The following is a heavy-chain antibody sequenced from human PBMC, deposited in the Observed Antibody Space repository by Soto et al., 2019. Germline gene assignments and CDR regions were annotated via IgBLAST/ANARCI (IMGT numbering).Heavy chain of an antibody. V-gene: IGHV3-9*01. CDR2: ISWNSVTI. D-gene: IGHD1-26*01. CDR1: GFNLDYQA. CDR3: VRSSGSQPRAGWFDP. J-gene: IGHJ5*02. Sequence: GCSLRLGCAAWGFNLDYQAMHLVRQTPGKGLEWVSGISWNSVTINYADSIKGRFTISRDNAKRTLYLQMNNLRPADTAMYFCVRSSGSQPRAGWFDPWGQGTLVTVSS.